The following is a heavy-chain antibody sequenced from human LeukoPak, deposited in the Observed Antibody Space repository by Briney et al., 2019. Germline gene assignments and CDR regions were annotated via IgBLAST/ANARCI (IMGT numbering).Heavy chain of an antibody. D-gene: IGHD3-22*01. CDR1: GFTFSTYA. CDR3: ARVVVSRAPFDY. CDR2: ISYDGSNK. V-gene: IGHV3-30-3*01. Sequence: GRSLRLSCAASGFTFSTYAMHWVRQAPGKGLEWVAVISYDGSNKYYADSVKGLFTISRDNSKNTLYLQMNSLRAEDTAVYYCARVVVSRAPFDYWGQGTLVTVSS. J-gene: IGHJ4*02.